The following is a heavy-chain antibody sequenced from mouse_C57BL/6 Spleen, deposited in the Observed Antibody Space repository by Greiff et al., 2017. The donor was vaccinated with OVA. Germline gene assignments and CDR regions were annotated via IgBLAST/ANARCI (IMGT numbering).Heavy chain of an antibody. CDR3: ASHITTVVRAMDY. D-gene: IGHD1-1*01. J-gene: IGHJ4*01. V-gene: IGHV1-64*01. Sequence: VQLQQPGAELVKPGASVKLSCKASGYTFTSYWMHWVKQRPGQGLEWIGMIHPNSGSTNYNEKFKSKATLTVDKSSSTAYMQLSSLTSEDSAVYYCASHITTVVRAMDYWGQGTSVTVSS. CDR1: GYTFTSYW. CDR2: IHPNSGST.